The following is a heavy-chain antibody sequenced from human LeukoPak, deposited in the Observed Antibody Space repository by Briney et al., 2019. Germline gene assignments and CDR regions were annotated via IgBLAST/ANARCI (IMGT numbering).Heavy chain of an antibody. CDR3: ARGSRSGGSYYYDSSGLFGAFDI. Sequence: ASVKVSCKASGGTFSSYAISWVRQAPGQGLEWMGGIIPIFGTANYAQKFQGRVTITTDESTSTAYMELSSLRSEDTAVYYRARGSRSGGSYYYDSSGLFGAFDIWGQGTMVTVSS. CDR1: GGTFSSYA. J-gene: IGHJ3*02. D-gene: IGHD3-22*01. CDR2: IIPIFGTA. V-gene: IGHV1-69*05.